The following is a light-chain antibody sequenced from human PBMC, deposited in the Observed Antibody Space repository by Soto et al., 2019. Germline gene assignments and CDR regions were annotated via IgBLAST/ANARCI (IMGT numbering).Light chain of an antibody. CDR3: QQYNNWPPMA. J-gene: IGKJ1*01. Sequence: EIVMTPSPATLSVSPGERATLSCRASQSVSSNLAWYQQKPGQAPRLLIYGASTRATGIPARFSGSGSGTEFTLTISSLQSEDFAVDFCQQYNNWPPMAFGQGTKVEIK. CDR1: QSVSSN. CDR2: GAS. V-gene: IGKV3-15*01.